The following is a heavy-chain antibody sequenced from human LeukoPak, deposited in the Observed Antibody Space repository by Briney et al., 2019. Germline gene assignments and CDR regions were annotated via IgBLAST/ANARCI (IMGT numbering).Heavy chain of an antibody. J-gene: IGHJ4*02. CDR1: GFTFSSYE. D-gene: IGHD3-9*01. V-gene: IGHV3-48*03. Sequence: GGSLRLSCAASGFTFSSYEMTWVRQAPGKGLEWVSYISSSGSTIYYADSVKGRFTISRDNAKNSLYLQMNSLRAEDTAVYYCARQRGDILTGYYMPRGFDYWGQGTLVTVSS. CDR3: ARQRGDILTGYYMPRGFDY. CDR2: ISSSGSTI.